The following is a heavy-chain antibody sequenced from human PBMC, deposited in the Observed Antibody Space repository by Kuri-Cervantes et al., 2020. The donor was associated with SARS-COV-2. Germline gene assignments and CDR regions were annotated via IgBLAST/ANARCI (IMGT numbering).Heavy chain of an antibody. Sequence: GESLKISCAASGFTFSSYGMHWVRQAPGKGLEWVSVIYSGGSTYYADSVKGRFTISRDNSKNTLYLQMNSLRAEDTAVYYCASWVYSNYYMDVWGKGTTVTVSS. CDR3: ASWVYSNYYMDV. J-gene: IGHJ6*03. D-gene: IGHD3-16*01. CDR2: IYSGGST. CDR1: GFTFSSYG. V-gene: IGHV3-66*01.